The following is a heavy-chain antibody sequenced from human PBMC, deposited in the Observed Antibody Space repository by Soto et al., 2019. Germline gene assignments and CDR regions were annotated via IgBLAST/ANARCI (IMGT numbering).Heavy chain of an antibody. V-gene: IGHV6-1*01. CDR2: TFYRSKWYN. D-gene: IGHD6-19*01. Sequence: QVQLEQSGPGLVTPSQTLSLTCAIAGDSVSSNNAAWNWIRQSPSRGLEWLGRTFYRSKWYNDYALSVKSRININADTSKNQVSLHLNSTTPEDTAVYYCVRDRSGGRIFDYWGQGTLVTVSS. CDR1: GDSVSSNNAA. J-gene: IGHJ4*02. CDR3: VRDRSGGRIFDY.